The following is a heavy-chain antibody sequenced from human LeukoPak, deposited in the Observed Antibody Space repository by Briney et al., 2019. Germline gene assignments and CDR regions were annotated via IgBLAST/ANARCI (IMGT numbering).Heavy chain of an antibody. J-gene: IGHJ3*02. D-gene: IGHD6-13*01. V-gene: IGHV6-1*01. CDR3: ARDYRSIAAVGYDAFDI. CDR1: GDSVSSSSAA. Sequence: SETLSLTCAISGDSVSSSSAAWNWIRQSPSRGLEWLGRTYYRSKWYNDYAVSVKSRITINPDTSKNQFSLQLNSVTPEDTAVYYCARDYRSIAAVGYDAFDIWGQGTMVTVSS. CDR2: TYYRSKWYN.